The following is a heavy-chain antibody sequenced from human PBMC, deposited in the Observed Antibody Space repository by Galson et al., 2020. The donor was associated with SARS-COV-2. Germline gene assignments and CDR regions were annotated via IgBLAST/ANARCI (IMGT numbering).Heavy chain of an antibody. J-gene: IGHJ1*01. CDR3: ARDLAYCGGDCPEYFQH. CDR1: GFTFSSYG. D-gene: IGHD2-21*02. Sequence: QAGGSLRLSCAASGFTFSSYGMHWVRQAPGKGLEWVAVISYDGSNKYYADSVKGRFTISRDNSKNTLYLQMNSLRAEDTAVYYCARDLAYCGGDCPEYFQHWGQGTLVTVSS. V-gene: IGHV3-30*03. CDR2: ISYDGSNK.